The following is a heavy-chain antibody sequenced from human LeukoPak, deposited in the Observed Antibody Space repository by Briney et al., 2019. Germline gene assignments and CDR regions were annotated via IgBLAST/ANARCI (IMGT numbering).Heavy chain of an antibody. CDR1: GDSINSGSYY. J-gene: IGHJ4*02. Sequence: SETLSLTCTVSGDSINSGSYYWGWIRQPPGKGLEWIGYIYYSGNTDSNPSLKSRVTISVDTSKNQFSLNLRSVTAADTAVYYCARAGSGYYVLDHWGQGTLVTVSS. D-gene: IGHD5-12*01. CDR3: ARAGSGYYVLDH. V-gene: IGHV4-61*01. CDR2: IYYSGNT.